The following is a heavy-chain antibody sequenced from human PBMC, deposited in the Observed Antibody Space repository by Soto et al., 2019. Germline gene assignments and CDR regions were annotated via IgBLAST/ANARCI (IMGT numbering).Heavy chain of an antibody. V-gene: IGHV4-31*03. D-gene: IGHD4-17*01. J-gene: IGHJ6*03. CDR2: IYYSGST. CDR3: ARLTFGDREVVYYYMDV. CDR1: GGSISSGGYY. Sequence: QVQLQESGPGLVKPSQTLSLTCTVSGGSISSGGYYWSWIRRHPGKGLEWIGYIYYSGSTYYNPSLKSRVTISVDTSKNQFSLKLSSVTAADTAVYYCARLTFGDREVVYYYMDVWGKGTTVTVSS.